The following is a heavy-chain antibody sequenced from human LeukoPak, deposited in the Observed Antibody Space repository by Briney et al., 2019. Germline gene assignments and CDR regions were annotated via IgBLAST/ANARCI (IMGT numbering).Heavy chain of an antibody. D-gene: IGHD4-23*01. Sequence: ASVKVSCKASGYTFTSYDINWVRQATGQGLEWMGWMNPNSGNTGYAQKFQGRVTMTRNTSISTAYMEPSSLRSEDTAVYYCARDPDTGNSATGAFDYWGQGTLVTVSS. CDR1: GYTFTSYD. CDR3: ARDPDTGNSATGAFDY. J-gene: IGHJ4*02. V-gene: IGHV1-8*01. CDR2: MNPNSGNT.